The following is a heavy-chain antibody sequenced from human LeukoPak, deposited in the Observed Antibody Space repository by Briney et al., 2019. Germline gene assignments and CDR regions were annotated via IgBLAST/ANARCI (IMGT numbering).Heavy chain of an antibody. CDR2: IYHSGST. CDR1: GYSISSGYY. D-gene: IGHD5-18*01. Sequence: SETLPLTCAVSGYSISSGYYWGWIRQPPGKGLEWIGSIYHSGSTYYNPSLKSRVTISVDTSKNQFSLKLSSVTAADTAVYYCARHSWIRASSAAFDIWGQGTMVTVSS. V-gene: IGHV4-38-2*01. CDR3: ARHSWIRASSAAFDI. J-gene: IGHJ3*02.